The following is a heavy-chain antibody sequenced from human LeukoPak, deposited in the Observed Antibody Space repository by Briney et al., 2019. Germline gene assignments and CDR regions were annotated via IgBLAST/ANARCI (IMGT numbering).Heavy chain of an antibody. CDR3: ARDPAGIAAAGYYFDY. J-gene: IGHJ4*02. D-gene: IGHD6-13*01. V-gene: IGHV3-66*01. Sequence: GGSLRLSCAASGFTFDDYGMSWVRQAPGKGLEWVSVIYSGGSTYYADSVKGRFTISRDNSKNTLYLQMNSLRAEDTAVYYCARDPAGIAAAGYYFDYWGQGTLVTVSS. CDR2: IYSGGST. CDR1: GFTFDDYG.